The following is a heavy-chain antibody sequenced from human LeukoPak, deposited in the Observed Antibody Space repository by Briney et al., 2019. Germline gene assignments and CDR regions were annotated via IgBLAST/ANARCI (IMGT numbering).Heavy chain of an antibody. J-gene: IGHJ4*02. D-gene: IGHD2-2*02. Sequence: GGSLRLSCAASGFTFSSYAMSWVRQTPGKGLEWVSAISGSGGSTYYADSVKGRFTISRDNSKNTVYLQMNSLRPEDTAVYYCAKYTRVPYFDYWGQGTLVTVSS. V-gene: IGHV3-23*01. CDR3: AKYTRVPYFDY. CDR2: ISGSGGST. CDR1: GFTFSSYA.